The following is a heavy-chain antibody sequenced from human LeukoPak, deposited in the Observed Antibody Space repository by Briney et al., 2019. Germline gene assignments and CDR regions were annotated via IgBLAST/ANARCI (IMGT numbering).Heavy chain of an antibody. J-gene: IGHJ4*02. Sequence: GGSLRLSCVASGFTFSSNGMHWVRQAPGKGLEWGTFIQYEGSKKYYADSVKGRFTISRDNSKNTLYLEMNSLRAEDTAVYYCAKDIGSYYDYWGQGILVTVSS. V-gene: IGHV3-30*02. D-gene: IGHD3-10*01. CDR3: AKDIGSYYDY. CDR1: GFTFSSNG. CDR2: IQYEGSKK.